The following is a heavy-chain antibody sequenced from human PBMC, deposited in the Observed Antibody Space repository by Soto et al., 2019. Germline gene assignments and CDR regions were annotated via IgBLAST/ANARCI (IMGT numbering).Heavy chain of an antibody. D-gene: IGHD4-17*01. Sequence: QVQLQESGPGLVKPSETLSLTCTVSGGSISSYYWSWIRQPPGKGLEWIGYIYYSGSTNYNPSLKSRVTISGDTSKNQFSLKLSSVTAADTAVYYCARRGYGDYVVGPYYFDYWGQGTLVTVSS. CDR3: ARRGYGDYVVGPYYFDY. CDR2: IYYSGST. J-gene: IGHJ4*02. CDR1: GGSISSYY. V-gene: IGHV4-59*08.